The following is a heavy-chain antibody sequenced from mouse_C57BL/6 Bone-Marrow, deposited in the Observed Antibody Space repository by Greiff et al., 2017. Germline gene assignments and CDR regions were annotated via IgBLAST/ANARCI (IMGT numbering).Heavy chain of an antibody. Sequence: QVQLQQSGAELVRPGASVTLSCKASGYTFTDYEMHWVKQTPVHGLEWIGAIDPETGGTAYNQKFKGKAILTADKSSSTAYIELRSLTSEDSAVYYCTRYFYGSPWFAYWGQGTLVTVSA. D-gene: IGHD1-1*01. CDR3: TRYFYGSPWFAY. J-gene: IGHJ3*01. V-gene: IGHV1-15*01. CDR2: IDPETGGT. CDR1: GYTFTDYE.